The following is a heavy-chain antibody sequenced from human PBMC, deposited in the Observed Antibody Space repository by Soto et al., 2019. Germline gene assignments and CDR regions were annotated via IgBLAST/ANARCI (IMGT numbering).Heavy chain of an antibody. D-gene: IGHD3-3*01. CDR1: GGSISSSSYY. V-gene: IGHV4-39*01. CDR2: IYYSGST. CDR3: ARHVGPPGFFGVVISPYYYCYLMAV. Sequence: PSETLSLTCTVSGGSISSSSYYWGWIRQPPGKGLEWIGSIYYSGSTYYNPSLKSRVTISVDTSKNQFSLKLSSVTAADTAVYYCARHVGPPGFFGVVISPYYYCYLMAVWGRGTTDTVS. J-gene: IGHJ6*03.